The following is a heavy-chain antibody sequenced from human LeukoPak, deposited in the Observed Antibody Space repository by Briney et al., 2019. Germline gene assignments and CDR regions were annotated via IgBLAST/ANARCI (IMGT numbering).Heavy chain of an antibody. Sequence: PGRSLRLSCAASGFTFDDYAMHWVRQAPGKGLEWVSGISWNSGSIGYADSVKGRFTISRDNAKNSLYLQMNSLRAEDTALYYCAALQGRDYWGQGTLVTVSS. CDR3: AALQGRDY. J-gene: IGHJ4*02. CDR2: ISWNSGSI. V-gene: IGHV3-9*01. CDR1: GFTFDDYA.